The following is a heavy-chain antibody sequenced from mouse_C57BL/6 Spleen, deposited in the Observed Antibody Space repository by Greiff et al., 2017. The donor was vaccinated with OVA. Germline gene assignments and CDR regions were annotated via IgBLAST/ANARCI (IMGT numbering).Heavy chain of an antibody. V-gene: IGHV1-85*01. J-gene: IGHJ1*03. D-gene: IGHD2-3*01. CDR1: GYTFTSYD. CDR3: ARRYDGYYDV. Sequence: VHLVESGPELVKPGASVKLSCKASGYTFTSYDINWVKQRPGQGLEWIGWIYPRDGSTKYNEKFKGKATLTVDTSSSTAYMELHSLTSEDSAVYFCARRYDGYYDVWGTGTTVTVSS. CDR2: IYPRDGST.